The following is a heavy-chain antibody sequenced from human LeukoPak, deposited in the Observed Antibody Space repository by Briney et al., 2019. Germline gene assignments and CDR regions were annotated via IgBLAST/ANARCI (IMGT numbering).Heavy chain of an antibody. J-gene: IGHJ4*02. CDR2: ISYDGSYK. CDR1: GFTFSGSA. Sequence: GDSLKLSCAASGFTFSGSAMHWVRQAPGKGLEWVAVISYDGSYKYYTDSVKGRFTISRDNSKNTLHLQMNSLRADDTAVYYCAKSLSDGYDYWGQGTPVTVSS. D-gene: IGHD6-13*01. V-gene: IGHV3-30*04. CDR3: AKSLSDGYDY.